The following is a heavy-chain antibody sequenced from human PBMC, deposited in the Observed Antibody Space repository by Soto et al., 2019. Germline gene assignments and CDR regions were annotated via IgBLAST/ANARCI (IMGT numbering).Heavy chain of an antibody. CDR3: AREKWLVRRNDPFDI. J-gene: IGHJ3*02. D-gene: IGHD6-19*01. V-gene: IGHV1-46*01. Sequence: SVKVSCKASGYTFINYYMHWVRQAPGQGIEWMGIINPNGGSTTYAQKFQGRVTLTRDTSTNTVNMELSSLRSEDTAVYYCAREKWLVRRNDPFDIWGQGTMVTVSS. CDR2: INPNGGST. CDR1: GYTFINYY.